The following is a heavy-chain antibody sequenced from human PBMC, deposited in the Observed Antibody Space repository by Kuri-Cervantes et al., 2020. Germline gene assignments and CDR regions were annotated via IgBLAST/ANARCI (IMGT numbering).Heavy chain of an antibody. CDR2: IYYSGST. CDR3: ARVWKWVVVAATRGWFDP. Sequence: SCTVSGGSISSYYWSWIRQPPGKGLEWIGYIYYSGSTNYNPSLKSRVTISVDTSKNQFSLKLSSVTAADTAVYYCARVWKWVVVAATRGWFDPWGQGTLVTVSS. V-gene: IGHV4-59*01. J-gene: IGHJ5*02. CDR1: GGSISSYY. D-gene: IGHD2-15*01.